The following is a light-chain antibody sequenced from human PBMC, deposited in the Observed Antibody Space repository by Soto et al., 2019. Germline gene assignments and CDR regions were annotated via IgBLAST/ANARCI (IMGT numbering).Light chain of an antibody. CDR1: QTINKY. CDR3: LQTYSTPRT. CDR2: ATS. Sequence: DIQMTQSPSSLSASVGDRVTITCRTSQTINKYLSWYQQKPGKAPKLLIYATSTLQSGVPSRFSGSGSGTDFTLTISTLQPEDFATYDCLQTYSTPRTFGQGTKVDI. V-gene: IGKV1-39*01. J-gene: IGKJ1*01.